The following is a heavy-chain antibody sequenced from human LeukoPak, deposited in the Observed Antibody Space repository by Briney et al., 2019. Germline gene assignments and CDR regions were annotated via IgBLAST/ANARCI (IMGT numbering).Heavy chain of an antibody. J-gene: IGHJ4*02. CDR2: ISAYNGNT. D-gene: IGHD3-16*02. CDR1: GYTFTSYG. V-gene: IGHV1-18*01. CDR3: ARGTYDYVWGSYRLSVPYYFDY. Sequence: ASVNVSCKASGYTFTSYGISWVRQAPGQGLEGMGWISAYNGNTNYSQKLQGRVTMTTDTSTSTAYMELRSLRSDDTAVYYCARGTYDYVWGSYRLSVPYYFDYWGQGTLVTVSS.